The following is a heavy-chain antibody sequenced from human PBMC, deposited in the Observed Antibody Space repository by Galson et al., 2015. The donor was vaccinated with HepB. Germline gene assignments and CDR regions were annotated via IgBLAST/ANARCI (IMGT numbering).Heavy chain of an antibody. CDR1: GFTVSSNY. CDR2: IYSGGST. CDR3: ARERMVRGFRVGAFDI. D-gene: IGHD3-10*01. J-gene: IGHJ3*02. V-gene: IGHV3-53*01. Sequence: SLRLSCAASGFTVSSNYMSWVRQAPGKGLEWVSVIYSGGSTYYADSVKGRFTISGDNSKNTLYLQMNSLRAEDTAVYYCARERMVRGFRVGAFDIWGQGTMVTVSS.